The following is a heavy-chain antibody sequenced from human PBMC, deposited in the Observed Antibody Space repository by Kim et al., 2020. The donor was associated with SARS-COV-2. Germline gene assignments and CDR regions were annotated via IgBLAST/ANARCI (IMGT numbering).Heavy chain of an antibody. V-gene: IGHV3-30-3*01. CDR3: ARGNYYESVSMSDYYNGMDV. J-gene: IGHJ6*04. Sequence: GGSLRLSCAASGLSFDSSAMKWVRQAPGKGLEWVAVISSDGRDKDYADSVKGRFTISRDNSKSTLYLQMNSLRVEDTAVYYCARGNYYESVSMSDYYNGMDVWGKGTTVTVSS. CDR2: ISSDGRDK. D-gene: IGHD3-10*01. CDR1: GLSFDSSA.